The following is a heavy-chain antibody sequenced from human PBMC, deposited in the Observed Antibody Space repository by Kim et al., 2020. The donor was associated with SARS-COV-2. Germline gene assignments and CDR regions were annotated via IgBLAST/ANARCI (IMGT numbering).Heavy chain of an antibody. CDR3: ARGYCSSTSCYYSYYYGMDV. D-gene: IGHD2-2*01. V-gene: IGHV1-46*01. Sequence: ASVKVSCKASGYTFTSYYMHWVRQAPGQGLEWMGIINPSGGSTSYAQKFQGRVTMTRDTSTSTVYMELSSLRSEDTAVYYCARGYCSSTSCYYSYYYGMDVWGQGTTVTVSS. CDR1: GYTFTSYY. CDR2: INPSGGST. J-gene: IGHJ6*02.